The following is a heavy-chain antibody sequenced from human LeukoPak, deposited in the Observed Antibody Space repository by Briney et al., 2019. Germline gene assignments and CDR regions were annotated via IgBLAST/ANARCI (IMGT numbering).Heavy chain of an antibody. CDR2: INHSGST. V-gene: IGHV4-34*01. J-gene: IGHJ4*02. CDR3: ASPTGGAMN. CDR1: GGSFSGYY. D-gene: IGHD3-16*01. Sequence: SETPSLTCAVYGGSFSGYYWSWIRQPPGKGLEWIGEINHSGSTNYNPSLKSRVTISVDTSKNQFSLKLSSVTAADTAVYYGASPTGGAMNWGQGTLVTVSA.